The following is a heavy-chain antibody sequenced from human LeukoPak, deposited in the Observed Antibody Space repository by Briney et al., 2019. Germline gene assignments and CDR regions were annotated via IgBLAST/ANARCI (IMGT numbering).Heavy chain of an antibody. CDR1: GYTFTSYD. Sequence: GASVKVSCKASGYTFTSYDISWVRQAPGQGLEWMGWISTNNGNTNYAQKLQGRVTLTTDTSTSTAYMELRGLRSDDTAVYYCARGGYSSGYHWGQGALVTVSS. CDR2: ISTNNGNT. CDR3: ARGGYSSGYH. J-gene: IGHJ4*02. D-gene: IGHD3-22*01. V-gene: IGHV1-18*01.